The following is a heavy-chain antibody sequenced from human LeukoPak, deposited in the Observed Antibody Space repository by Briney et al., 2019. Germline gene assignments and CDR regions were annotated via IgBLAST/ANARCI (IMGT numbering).Heavy chain of an antibody. J-gene: IGHJ3*02. CDR1: GGSFSGYY. V-gene: IGHV4-34*01. D-gene: IGHD3-3*01. CDR2: IYYSGIT. Sequence: KPSETLSLTCAVYGGSFSGYYWGWIRQPPGKGLEWIGNIYYSGITYCNPSLKSRVTISLDTSKNQFSLKLSSVTAADTAVYYCARDLRRYDFWSGRDAFDIWGQGTMVTVSS. CDR3: ARDLRRYDFWSGRDAFDI.